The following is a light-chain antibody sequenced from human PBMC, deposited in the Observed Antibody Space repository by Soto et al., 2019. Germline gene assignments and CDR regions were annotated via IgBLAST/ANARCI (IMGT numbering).Light chain of an antibody. CDR1: QNIDNY. CDR2: ATS. V-gene: IGKV1-39*01. J-gene: IGKJ4*01. CDR3: QESYSTPAVS. Sequence: DIQMTQSPSSLSASLGDRVTITCRASQNIDNYLNWYQHKPGKAPKLLIYATSTLQSGVPARFSGSGSGTEFTLTISSLQAEDFATYFCQESYSTPAVSFGGGTKGEIK.